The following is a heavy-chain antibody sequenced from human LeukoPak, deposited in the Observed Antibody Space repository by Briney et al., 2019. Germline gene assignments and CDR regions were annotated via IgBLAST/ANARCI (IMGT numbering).Heavy chain of an antibody. CDR3: ARVEVAAATQFDY. D-gene: IGHD2-15*01. J-gene: IGHJ4*02. CDR2: ISSSSSYT. Sequence: GGSLRLSCAASGFTFSDYYMSWIRQAPGKGLEWVSYISSSSSYTNYADSVKGRFTISRDNAKNSLYLQMNSLRAEDTAVYYCARVEVAAATQFDYWGQGTLVTVSS. CDR1: GFTFSDYY. V-gene: IGHV3-11*05.